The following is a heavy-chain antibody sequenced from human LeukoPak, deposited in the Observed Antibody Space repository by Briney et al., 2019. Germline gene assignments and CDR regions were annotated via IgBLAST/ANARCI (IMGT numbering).Heavy chain of an antibody. CDR1: GGTISSYY. D-gene: IGHD6-6*01. V-gene: IGHV4-59*08. Sequence: PETLSLTCNVSGGTISSYYWSWIRQSPGKGLEWIGYIYYTGNTNYNPSLKSRVTMSVDTSKNQFSLKVISVTAADTAVYYCARHSSHEYSRPHFDSWGQGTLVTVSS. CDR3: ARHSSHEYSRPHFDS. CDR2: IYYTGNT. J-gene: IGHJ4*02.